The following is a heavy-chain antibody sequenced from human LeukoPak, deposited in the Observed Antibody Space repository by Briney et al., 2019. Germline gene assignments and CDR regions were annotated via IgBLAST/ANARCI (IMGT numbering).Heavy chain of an antibody. CDR3: ARDRVDLYAFDI. Sequence: GASVKVSCKASGYTFTGYYMHGVRQAPGQGLEWMGWINPNSGGTNYAQKFQGRVTMTRDTSISTAYMELSRLRSDDTAVYYGARDRVDLYAFDIWGQGTMVTVSS. D-gene: IGHD5-12*01. CDR2: INPNSGGT. V-gene: IGHV1-2*02. CDR1: GYTFTGYY. J-gene: IGHJ3*02.